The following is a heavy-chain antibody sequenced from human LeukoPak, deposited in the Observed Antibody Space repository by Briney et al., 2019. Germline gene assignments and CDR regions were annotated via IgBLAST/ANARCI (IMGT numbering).Heavy chain of an antibody. V-gene: IGHV4-39*01. J-gene: IGHJ4*02. D-gene: IGHD3-16*02. Sequence: SETLSLTCTVSGGSISSSSYYWGWIRQPPGTGLEWIGSIYYSGSTYYNPSLKSRVTISVDTSKNQFSLKLSSVTAADTAVYYCARQPTTYYDYVWGSYRYDYFDYWGQGTLVTVSS. CDR1: GGSISSSSYY. CDR2: IYYSGST. CDR3: ARQPTTYYDYVWGSYRYDYFDY.